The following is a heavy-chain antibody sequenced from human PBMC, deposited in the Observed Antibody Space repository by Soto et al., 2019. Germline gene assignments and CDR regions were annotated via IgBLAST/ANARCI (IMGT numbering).Heavy chain of an antibody. CDR1: GFTCSGYS. D-gene: IGHD2-8*01. J-gene: IGHJ4*02. Sequence: EVQLVESGGGLVKPGGSLRLSCTVSGFTCSGYSMCWVRQAPGKGLEWVSSISGNSAYIYYADSVKGRFTISRDNAKNSLYLQRNSLRAEDTSLYDCAIERMVPPTPLDYWGQGTLVTVSP. CDR3: AIERMVPPTPLDY. V-gene: IGHV3-21*01. CDR2: ISGNSAYI.